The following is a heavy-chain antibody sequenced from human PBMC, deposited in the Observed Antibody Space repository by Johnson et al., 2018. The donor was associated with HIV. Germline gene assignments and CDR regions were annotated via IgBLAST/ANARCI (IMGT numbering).Heavy chain of an antibody. D-gene: IGHD3-22*01. CDR1: GFTFDDYG. CDR2: INWNGGST. V-gene: IGHV3-20*04. Sequence: VQLVESGGGVVRPGGSLRLSCAASGFTFDDYGMSWVRQAPGKGLEWVSGINWNGGSTGYADSVKGRFTISRDNARNSLYLQMNSLRGEDTALYYCARDRRNYSDSSGSNDVFDIWGQGTMVTVSS. CDR3: ARDRRNYSDSSGSNDVFDI. J-gene: IGHJ3*02.